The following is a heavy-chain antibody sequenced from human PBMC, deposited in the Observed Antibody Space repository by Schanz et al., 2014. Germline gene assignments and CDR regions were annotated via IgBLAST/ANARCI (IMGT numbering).Heavy chain of an antibody. J-gene: IGHJ4*02. V-gene: IGHV3-13*01. Sequence: EGQLAESGGGLVQPGGSLRLSCAVSGFTVSSNHMSWVRQGTGKGLEWVSTIGYLGDTYYPDSVKGRFTVSRDNSKNTLYLQMNSLRAEDTAVYYCAKDPSHGDYDYYFDYWGQGTLVTVSS. CDR3: AKDPSHGDYDYYFDY. CDR2: IGYLGDT. CDR1: GFTVSSNH. D-gene: IGHD3-22*01.